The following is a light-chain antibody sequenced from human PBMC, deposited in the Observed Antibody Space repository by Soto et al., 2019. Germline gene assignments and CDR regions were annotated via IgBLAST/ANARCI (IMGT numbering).Light chain of an antibody. CDR1: QSVSSN. CDR3: QQYKKWPLT. J-gene: IGKJ4*01. V-gene: IGKV3-15*01. CDR2: DIS. Sequence: EIVMTQSPATLSVSPGEGATLSCRASQSVSSNLAWYQQKPGQAPRLLIYDISRRASGIPARFSGSGSGTEFTLTISSLQSEDSAVYHCQQYKKWPLTFGGGTKVEIK.